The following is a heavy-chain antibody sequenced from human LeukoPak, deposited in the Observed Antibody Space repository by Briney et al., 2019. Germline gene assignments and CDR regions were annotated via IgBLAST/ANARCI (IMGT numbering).Heavy chain of an antibody. CDR2: IYYSGST. CDR1: GGSISSYY. D-gene: IGHD1-1*01. CDR3: ARGGYTYGFDTFDI. Sequence: TSETLSLTCTVSGGSISSYYWSWIRQPPGKGLEWIGYIYYSGSTNYNPSLKSRVTISLDTSKNQFSLKLSSVTAADTAVYYCARGGYTYGFDTFDIWGQGTMVTVSS. J-gene: IGHJ3*02. V-gene: IGHV4-59*01.